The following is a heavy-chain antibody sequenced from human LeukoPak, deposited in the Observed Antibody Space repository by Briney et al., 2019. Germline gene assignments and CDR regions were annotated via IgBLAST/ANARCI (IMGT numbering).Heavy chain of an antibody. CDR2: ISAYNGNT. D-gene: IGHD2/OR15-2a*01. CDR1: GYTFTGYY. CDR3: ARDLRMTPYYYYYMDV. Sequence: ASVKVSCKASGYTFTGYYMHWVRQAPGQGLEWMGWISAYNGNTNYAQKLQGRVTMTTDTSISTAYMELSRLRSDDTAVYYCARDLRMTPYYYYYMDVWGKGTTVTVSS. J-gene: IGHJ6*03. V-gene: IGHV1-18*04.